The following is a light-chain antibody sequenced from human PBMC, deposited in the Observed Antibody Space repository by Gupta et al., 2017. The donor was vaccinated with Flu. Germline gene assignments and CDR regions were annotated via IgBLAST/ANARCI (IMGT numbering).Light chain of an antibody. CDR1: QSVSNN. J-gene: IGKJ1*01. Sequence: ERVTLPCTASQSVSNNVAWYQQKPGQAPRLLIYDASTRATGLPARFSGSGSGTEFTLTISSLQSEDSALYYCQQYNRWPPATFGQGTKVEIK. CDR2: DAS. V-gene: IGKV3-15*01. CDR3: QQYNRWPPAT.